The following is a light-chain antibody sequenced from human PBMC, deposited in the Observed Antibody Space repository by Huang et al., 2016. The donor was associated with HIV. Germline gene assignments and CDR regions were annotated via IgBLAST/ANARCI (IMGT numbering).Light chain of an antibody. J-gene: IGKJ5*01. Sequence: DIQMTQSPSSVSASVGERVTITCRASQHISSYVAWYQQKPGKAPKLLIYATSTLQSGVPSRCSGSSSGTEFTLTISSLQPEDFATYYCQQTDRFSITFGQGTRLEIK. V-gene: IGKV1-12*01. CDR1: QHISSY. CDR3: QQTDRFSIT. CDR2: ATS.